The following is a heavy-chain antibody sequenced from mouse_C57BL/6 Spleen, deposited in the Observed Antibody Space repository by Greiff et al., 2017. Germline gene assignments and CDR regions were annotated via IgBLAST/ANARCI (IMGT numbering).Heavy chain of an antibody. D-gene: IGHD1-1*01. CDR2: IDPSDSYT. Sequence: QVQLQQPGAELVKPGASVKLSCKASGYTFTSYWIQWVKQRPGQGLEWIGEIDPSDSYTNYNQKFKGKATLTVDTSSSTAYMQLSSLTSEDSAVYYCAREYYGSRVCFAYWGQGTMVTVSA. J-gene: IGHJ3*01. CDR3: AREYYGSRVCFAY. CDR1: GYTFTSYW. V-gene: IGHV1-50*01.